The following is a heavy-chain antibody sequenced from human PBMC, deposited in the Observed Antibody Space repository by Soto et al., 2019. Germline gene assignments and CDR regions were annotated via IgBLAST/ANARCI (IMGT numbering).Heavy chain of an antibody. CDR3: ARANVVSDYHGYSGYDMDV. CDR1: GYTFTGYY. J-gene: IGHJ6*03. CDR2: INPNSGGT. D-gene: IGHD6-25*01. V-gene: IGHV1-2*04. Sequence: ASVKVSCKASGYTFTGYYMHWVRQAPGQGLEWMGWINPNSGGTNYAQKFQGWVTMTRDTSISTAYMEPSRLRSDDTAVYYCARANVVSDYHGYSGYDMDVWGKGTTVTVSS.